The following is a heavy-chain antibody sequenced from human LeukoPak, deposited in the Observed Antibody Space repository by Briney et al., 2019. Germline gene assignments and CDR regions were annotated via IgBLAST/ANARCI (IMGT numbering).Heavy chain of an antibody. J-gene: IGHJ3*02. CDR1: GFTFSSYS. Sequence: PGGSLRLSCAASGFTFSSYSMNWVRQAPGKGLEWVSSISSSSSYIYYADSVKGRFTISRDNAKNSLYLQMNRLRAEDTAVYYCARADTMIVVAAAFDIWGQGTMFTVSS. CDR2: ISSSSSYI. V-gene: IGHV3-21*01. D-gene: IGHD3-22*01. CDR3: ARADTMIVVAAAFDI.